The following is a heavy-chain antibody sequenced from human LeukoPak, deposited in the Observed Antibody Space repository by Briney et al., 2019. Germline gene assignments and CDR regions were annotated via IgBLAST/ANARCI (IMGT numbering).Heavy chain of an antibody. V-gene: IGHV1-69*05. D-gene: IGHD2-15*01. J-gene: IGHJ4*02. CDR3: ARVHCSGGSCYKR. Sequence: SVKVSCKASGGTLSSYAISWVRQAPGQGLEWMGGIIPIFGTANYAQKFQGRVTITTDESTSTAYMELSSLRSEDTAVYYCARVHCSGGSCYKRWGQGTLVTVSS. CDR2: IIPIFGTA. CDR1: GGTLSSYA.